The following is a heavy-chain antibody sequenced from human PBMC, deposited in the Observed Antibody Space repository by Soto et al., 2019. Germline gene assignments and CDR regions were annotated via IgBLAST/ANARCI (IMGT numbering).Heavy chain of an antibody. V-gene: IGHV3-72*01. CDR3: ARDTGGSHDY. CDR1: GFTFSDYY. CDR2: TRNKANSYSP. Sequence: EVQLVESGGGLVQPGGSLRLSCAASGFTFSDYYMDWVRQVPGKGLEWVGRTRNKANSYSPEYAPSVKGRFTISRPYVEDSMYLQMNSLKTEDTAVYYCARDTGGSHDYWGKGALVTVSA. J-gene: IGHJ4*02. D-gene: IGHD3-16*01.